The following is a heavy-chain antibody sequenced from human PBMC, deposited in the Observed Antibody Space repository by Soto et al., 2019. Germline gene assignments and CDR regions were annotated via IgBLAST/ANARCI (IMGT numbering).Heavy chain of an antibody. CDR1: GFSVSSNY. D-gene: IGHD3-10*02. CDR3: TIVRVADSALDH. CDR2: IYSGGST. J-gene: IGHJ4*02. V-gene: IGHV3-53*05. Sequence: PGGSLRLSCAASGFSVSSNYMGWVRQAPGKGLEWVSVIYSGGSTYYADSVKGRFTISRGNSKNTLFLHMSNLRAEDTAMYYCTIVRVADSALDHWGQGTLVTVSS.